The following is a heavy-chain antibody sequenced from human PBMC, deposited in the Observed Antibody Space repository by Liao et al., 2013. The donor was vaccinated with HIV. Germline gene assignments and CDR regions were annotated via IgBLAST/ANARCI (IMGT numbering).Heavy chain of an antibody. CDR1: GGSISNYY. Sequence: QVQLQESGPGLVKPSETLSLTCTVSGGSISNYYWSWIRQPPGKGLEWIGYIQDRGSPTYKPSLKRRVSISVDTSKNQFSLKLDSVTAADTAKYYCARVKRYRSGWNGGEFDHWGQGTLVIVSS. CDR2: IQDRGSP. V-gene: IGHV4-59*01. J-gene: IGHJ4*02. D-gene: IGHD6-19*01. CDR3: ARVKRYRSGWNGGEFDH.